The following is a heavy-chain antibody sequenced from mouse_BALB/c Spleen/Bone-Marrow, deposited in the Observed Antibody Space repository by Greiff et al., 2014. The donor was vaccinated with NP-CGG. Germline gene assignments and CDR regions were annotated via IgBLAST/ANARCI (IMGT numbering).Heavy chain of an antibody. Sequence: VQLQQSGAEIVKPGASVKSSCTTSGFNIEDSYIYWMKQRPEQGLEWIGRIDPANGNTKYDPKFQGKATITVDTSSATAYLQLSILTSVDTAVYYGARNCGSSLDYWGQGTTLTVSS. J-gene: IGHJ2*01. CDR2: IDPANGNT. V-gene: IGHV14-3*02. CDR1: GFNIEDSY. D-gene: IGHD1-1*01. CDR3: ARNCGSSLDY.